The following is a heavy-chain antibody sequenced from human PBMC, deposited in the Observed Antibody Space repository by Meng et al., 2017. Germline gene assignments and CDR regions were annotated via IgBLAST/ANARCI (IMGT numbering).Heavy chain of an antibody. V-gene: IGHV3-11*04. CDR1: GFTFRDYY. J-gene: IGHJ5*02. Sequence: QLVEVGGGLVKGGGSLRLSCAASGFTFRDYYMTWIRQAPGKGLEWVSSISTTGSSIYYADSVKGRFSISRDNAENSLYLQINSLRVEDTAVYYCARDHGFLNWFDPWGQGTLVTVSS. CDR3: ARDHGFLNWFDP. CDR2: ISTTGSSI. D-gene: IGHD2/OR15-2a*01.